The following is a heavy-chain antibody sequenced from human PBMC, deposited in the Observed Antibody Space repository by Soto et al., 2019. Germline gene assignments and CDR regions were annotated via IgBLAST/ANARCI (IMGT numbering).Heavy chain of an antibody. CDR1: GGSISSYY. CDR2: ISYSGST. Sequence: PSETLSLTCTVSGGSISSYYWSWIRQPSGKGLEWIGYISYSGSTDYNPSLKSRVAISVDTSKNQFSLKLSSVTAADTAVYYCARDRPLISSAWYYFDYWGQGTLVTVS. V-gene: IGHV4-59*01. CDR3: ARDRPLISSAWYYFDY. J-gene: IGHJ4*02. D-gene: IGHD6-19*01.